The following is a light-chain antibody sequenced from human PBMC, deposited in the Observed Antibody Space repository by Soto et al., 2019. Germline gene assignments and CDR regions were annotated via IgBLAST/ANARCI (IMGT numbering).Light chain of an antibody. Sequence: EIVMTQSPATLSVSPGEGATLSCRASQSVRSDLAWYQHKPGLAPRLLIYGVSTRATGIPVRFSGSGSGTEFTLSISSLQSEDSAIYYCQQYNNLPLTFGGGTKVDSK. CDR1: QSVRSD. CDR2: GVS. CDR3: QQYNNLPLT. V-gene: IGKV3-15*01. J-gene: IGKJ4*01.